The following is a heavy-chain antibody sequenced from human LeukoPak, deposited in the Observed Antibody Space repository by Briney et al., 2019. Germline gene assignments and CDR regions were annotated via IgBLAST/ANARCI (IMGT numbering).Heavy chain of an antibody. CDR3: AREFRTTTWSFDAFDL. J-gene: IGHJ3*01. Sequence: GASVKVSCKASGYTFTDYYMYWVRQAPGQGLDWVGWINPTSGATNYAQKFQGRVTMTRDTSNNTSYMELSRLRSDDTAVYYCAREFRTTTWSFDAFDLWGQGTMVTASS. CDR2: INPTSGAT. V-gene: IGHV1-2*02. D-gene: IGHD1/OR15-1a*01. CDR1: GYTFTDYY.